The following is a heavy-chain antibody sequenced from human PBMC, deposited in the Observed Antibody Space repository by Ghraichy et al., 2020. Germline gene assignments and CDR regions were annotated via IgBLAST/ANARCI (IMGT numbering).Heavy chain of an antibody. CDR3: ARDRDFWSGSDAFDI. CDR1: GGSISSYY. Sequence: GALRLSCTVSGGSISSYYWSWIRQPPGKGLEWIGYIYYSGSTNYNPSLKSRVTISVDTSKNQFSLKLSSVTAADTAVYYCARDRDFWSGSDAFDIWGQGTMVTVSS. D-gene: IGHD3-3*01. V-gene: IGHV4-59*01. CDR2: IYYSGST. J-gene: IGHJ3*02.